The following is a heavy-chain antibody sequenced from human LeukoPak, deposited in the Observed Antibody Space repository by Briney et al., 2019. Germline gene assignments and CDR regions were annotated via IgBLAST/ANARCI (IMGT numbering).Heavy chain of an antibody. V-gene: IGHV3-21*01. CDR3: ARVAFGLYVMDV. D-gene: IGHD3/OR15-3a*01. J-gene: IGHJ6*02. Sequence: AGGSLRLSCAASGFTFSSYSMNWVRQAPGKGLEWVSSISSSSSYIYYADSLKGRFTISRDNAKNSLYLQMISLRAEDTAVYYCARVAFGLYVMDVWGQGTTVTVSS. CDR2: ISSSSSYI. CDR1: GFTFSSYS.